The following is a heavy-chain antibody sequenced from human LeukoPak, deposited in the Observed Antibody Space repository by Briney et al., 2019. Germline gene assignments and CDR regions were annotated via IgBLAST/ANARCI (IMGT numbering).Heavy chain of an antibody. CDR3: ARVRSGWYVDY. CDR1: GFTLSEYS. D-gene: IGHD6-19*01. V-gene: IGHV3-48*01. CDR2: ISRSSSVI. J-gene: IGHJ4*02. Sequence: PGGSLRLSCAASGFTLSEYSMNWVRQAPGQGLEWVSYISRSSSVINYADSVKGRFIVSRDNAENSLFLQLNSLRVEDTAVYYCARVRSGWYVDYWGQGTLVTVSS.